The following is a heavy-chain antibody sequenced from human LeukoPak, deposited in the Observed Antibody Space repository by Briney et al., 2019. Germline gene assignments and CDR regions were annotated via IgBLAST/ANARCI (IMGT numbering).Heavy chain of an antibody. V-gene: IGHV3-11*06. J-gene: IGHJ4*02. Sequence: GGSLRLSCAASGFTFSDYYMSWIRQAPGKGLEWVSYISSSSSYTNYADSVKGRFTISRDNAKNSLYLQMNSLRAEDTAVYYCARAVVPAATFDYWGQGTLVTASS. D-gene: IGHD2-2*01. CDR3: ARAVVPAATFDY. CDR1: GFTFSDYY. CDR2: ISSSSSYT.